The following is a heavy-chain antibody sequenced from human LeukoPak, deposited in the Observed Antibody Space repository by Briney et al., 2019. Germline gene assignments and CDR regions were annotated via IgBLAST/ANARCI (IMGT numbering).Heavy chain of an antibody. CDR3: AKDIASSGYDPYYYYYGMDV. D-gene: IGHD5-12*01. CDR2: ISSSDST. J-gene: IGHJ6*02. Sequence: PGGSLRLSCAASGFTFSSYAMTWVRQAPGKGLEWVSAISSSDSTYYADSVKGRFTISRDNSKNTLYLQMNSLRAEDTALYYCAKDIASSGYDPYYYYYGMDVWGQGTTVTVSS. V-gene: IGHV3-23*01. CDR1: GFTFSSYA.